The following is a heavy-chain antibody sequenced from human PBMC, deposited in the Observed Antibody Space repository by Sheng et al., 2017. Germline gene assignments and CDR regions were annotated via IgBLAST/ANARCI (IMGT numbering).Heavy chain of an antibody. D-gene: IGHD2-2*01. CDR2: IYTSGST. V-gene: IGHV4-61*02. J-gene: IGHJ6*03. CDR1: GGSISSGSYY. Sequence: QVQLQESGPGLVKPSQTLSLTCTVSGGSISSGSYYWSWIRQPAGKGLEWIGRIYTSGSTNYNPSLKSRVTISVDTSKNQFSLKLSSVTAADTAVYYCARDGPIDVVVPAASYYYYMDVWGQGTTVTVSS. CDR3: ARDGPIDVVVPAASYYYYMDV.